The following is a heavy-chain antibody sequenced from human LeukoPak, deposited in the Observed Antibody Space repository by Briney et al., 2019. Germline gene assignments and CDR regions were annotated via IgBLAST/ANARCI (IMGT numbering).Heavy chain of an antibody. V-gene: IGHV1-69*06. Sequence: GASVKVSCKASGGTFSSYAISWVRQAPGQGLKWMGGIIPIFGTATNAQKFQGRVTITADKSTSTAYMELSSLRSEDTAVYYCARGRGGKYCSGGSCYSYDYYYYYMDVWGKGTTVTVSS. CDR3: ARGRGGKYCSGGSCYSYDYYYYYMDV. CDR2: IIPIFGTA. CDR1: GGTFSSYA. D-gene: IGHD2-15*01. J-gene: IGHJ6*03.